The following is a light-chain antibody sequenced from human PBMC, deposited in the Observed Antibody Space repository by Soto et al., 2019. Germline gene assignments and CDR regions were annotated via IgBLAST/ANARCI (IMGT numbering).Light chain of an antibody. CDR1: SSDVGGYNY. V-gene: IGLV2-14*01. Sequence: QSALTQPASVSGSPGQSITISCTGTSSDVGGYNYVSWYQQHPGKAPKLMIYDVSNRPSGVSNRFSGSKSGNTASLTISGLQAEDEADYYCSSYTSIGVFGGGTKVTVL. J-gene: IGLJ3*02. CDR2: DVS. CDR3: SSYTSIGV.